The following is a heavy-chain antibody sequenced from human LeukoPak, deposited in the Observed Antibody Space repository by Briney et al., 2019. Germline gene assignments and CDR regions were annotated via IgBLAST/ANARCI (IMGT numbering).Heavy chain of an antibody. CDR2: INPNSGGT. Sequence: ASVKVSCKASGYTFTGYYMHWVRQAPGQGLEWMGWINPNSGGTNYAQKFQGRVTMTRDTSISTAYMELIRLRYDDTAVYYCASHVVGATSFDYWGQGTLVTVSS. D-gene: IGHD1-26*01. CDR3: ASHVVGATSFDY. J-gene: IGHJ4*02. V-gene: IGHV1-2*02. CDR1: GYTFTGYY.